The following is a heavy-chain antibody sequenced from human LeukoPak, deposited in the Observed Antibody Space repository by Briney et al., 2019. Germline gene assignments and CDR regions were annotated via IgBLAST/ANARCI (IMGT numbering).Heavy chain of an antibody. J-gene: IGHJ4*02. Sequence: GGSLRLSCVASGFTFSDYWMSWVRQTPGKGLEWVADINQDGGEKYYLDSLKGRFTISRDNSMNSLHLQMNSLRVEDTAVYYCARDGPAAGLYLDHWGQGILVTVVS. CDR2: INQDGGEK. CDR1: GFTFSDYW. D-gene: IGHD6-13*01. CDR3: ARDGPAAGLYLDH. V-gene: IGHV3-7*03.